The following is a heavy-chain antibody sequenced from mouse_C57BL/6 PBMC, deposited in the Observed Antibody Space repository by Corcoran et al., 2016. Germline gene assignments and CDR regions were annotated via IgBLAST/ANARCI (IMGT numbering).Heavy chain of an antibody. D-gene: IGHD3-3*01. V-gene: IGHV9-3*01. CDR3: GRWGGGTDYAMDY. CDR1: GYTFTTYG. CDR2: INTYSGVP. J-gene: IGHJ4*01. Sequence: QIQLVQSGPELKKPGETVKISCKASGYTFTTYGMSWVKQAPGKGLKWMGWINTYSGVPTYADDFKGRFAFSLETSASTAFLQINNLKNADTATYLCGRWGGGTDYAMDYWVQGTSVTVSS.